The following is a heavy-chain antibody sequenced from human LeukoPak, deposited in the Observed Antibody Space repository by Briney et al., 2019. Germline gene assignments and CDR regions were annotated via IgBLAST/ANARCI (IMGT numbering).Heavy chain of an antibody. V-gene: IGHV4-59*01. CDR2: IYYSGST. Sequence: SETLSLTCTVSGGSISSYYWNWIRQPPGKGLEGIGYIYYSGSTNYNPSLQSRVTISVDTSKNRFSLKLSSVTAADTAVYYCARGGWYPESFQHWGQGALVTVSS. CDR1: GGSISSYY. D-gene: IGHD6-19*01. CDR3: ARGGWYPESFQH. J-gene: IGHJ1*01.